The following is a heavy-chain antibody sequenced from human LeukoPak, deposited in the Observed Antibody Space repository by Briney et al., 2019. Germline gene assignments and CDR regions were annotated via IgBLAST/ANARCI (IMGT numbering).Heavy chain of an antibody. J-gene: IGHJ4*02. CDR3: ARGEAYCGGDCYPYYFDY. V-gene: IGHV4-59*01. D-gene: IGHD2-21*02. Sequence: PSETLSLTCTVSGGSISSYYWSWIRQPPGKGLEWIGYIYYSGSTNYNPSLKSRVTISVDTSKIQFSLKLSSVTAADTAVYYCARGEAYCGGDCYPYYFDYWGQGTLVTVSS. CDR1: GGSISSYY. CDR2: IYYSGST.